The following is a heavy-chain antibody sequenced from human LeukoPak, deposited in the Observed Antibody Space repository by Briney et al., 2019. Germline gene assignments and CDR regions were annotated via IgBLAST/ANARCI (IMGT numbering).Heavy chain of an antibody. CDR1: GGSISSYY. D-gene: IGHD6-13*01. Sequence: SETLSLTCTVSGGSISSYYWSWIRQSPGKGLEWIGYIYYSGSTNYNPSLKSRVTISVDTSKNQFSLKLSSVTAADTAVYYCARQSSSSWYFDYWGQGTLVTVSS. CDR3: ARQSSSSWYFDY. J-gene: IGHJ4*02. V-gene: IGHV4-59*08. CDR2: IYYSGST.